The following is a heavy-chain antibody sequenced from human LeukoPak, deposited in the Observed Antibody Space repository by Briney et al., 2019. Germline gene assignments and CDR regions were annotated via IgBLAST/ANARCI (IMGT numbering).Heavy chain of an antibody. CDR2: ISAYNGDT. J-gene: IGHJ4*02. CDR3: ARGGRSSSQYYFDY. CDR1: GYTFTSYG. Sequence: ASVKVSCKASGYTFTSYGITWVRQAPGQGLEWVGWISAYNGDTNYAQKLQGRVTMTTDTSSSTAYMELRNLRSDDTAVYYCARGGRSSSQYYFDYWGQGALVTVSS. V-gene: IGHV1-18*01. D-gene: IGHD6-13*01.